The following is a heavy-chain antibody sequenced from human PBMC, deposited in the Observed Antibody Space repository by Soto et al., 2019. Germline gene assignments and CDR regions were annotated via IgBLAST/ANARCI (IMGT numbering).Heavy chain of an antibody. J-gene: IGHJ4*02. D-gene: IGHD2-21*02. CDR3: ASHIVVVTATRSVDY. CDR1: GFTFSSYW. V-gene: IGHV3-74*01. CDR2: INSDGSST. Sequence: EVQLVESGGGLVQPGGSLRLSCAASGFTFSSYWMHWVRQAPGKGLVWVSRINSDGSSTYYADSVKGRFTISRDNAKNTLYLQMNSLRAEDTAVNYCASHIVVVTATRSVDYWGQGTLVTVSS.